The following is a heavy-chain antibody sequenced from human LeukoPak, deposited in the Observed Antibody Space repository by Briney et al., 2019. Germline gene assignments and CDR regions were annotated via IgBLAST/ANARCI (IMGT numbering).Heavy chain of an antibody. CDR1: GFTFSSYS. CDR2: ISSSSSYI. V-gene: IGHV3-21*01. Sequence: RGSLRLSCAASGFTFSSYSMNWVRQAPGKGLEWVSSISSSSSYIYYADSVKGRFTISRDNAKNSLYLQMNSLRAEDTAVYYCARDFAGGYYPADYWGQGTLVTVSS. CDR3: ARDFAGGYYPADY. J-gene: IGHJ4*02. D-gene: IGHD3-22*01.